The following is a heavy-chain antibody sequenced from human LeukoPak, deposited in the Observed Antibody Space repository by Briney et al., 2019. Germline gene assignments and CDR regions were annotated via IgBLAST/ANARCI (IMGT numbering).Heavy chain of an antibody. V-gene: IGHV3-21*01. D-gene: IGHD3-9*01. CDR1: GFTFSSYS. Sequence: GGSLRLSCAASGFTFSSYSMNWVCQAPGKGLEWVSSISSSSYIYYADSVKGRFTISRDNAKNSLYLQMNSLRGEDTAVYYCARTLDYDILTGALDYWGQGTLVTVSS. CDR3: ARTLDYDILTGALDY. CDR2: ISSSSYI. J-gene: IGHJ4*02.